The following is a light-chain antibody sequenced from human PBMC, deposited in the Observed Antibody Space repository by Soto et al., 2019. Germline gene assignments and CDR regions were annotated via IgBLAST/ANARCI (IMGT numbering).Light chain of an antibody. V-gene: IGLV7-43*01. J-gene: IGLJ3*02. CDR2: RTN. CDR1: TGAVTSDSH. Sequence: QAVVTQAPSLTVSPGGTVTLTCACSTGAVTSDSHPNWFQQTPGQAPRALIYRTNNSHSWTPARFSGSLLGGKAALTLSGVQPEDEADYYCLLAYGVSWVFGGGTKLTVL. CDR3: LLAYGVSWV.